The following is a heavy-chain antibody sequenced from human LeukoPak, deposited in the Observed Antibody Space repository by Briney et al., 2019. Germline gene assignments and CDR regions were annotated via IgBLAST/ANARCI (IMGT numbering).Heavy chain of an antibody. J-gene: IGHJ3*02. CDR3: ARGLGYYDSTGYYGGAFDI. D-gene: IGHD3-22*01. CDR1: GFTVSSNY. V-gene: IGHV3-66*01. Sequence: PGGSLRLSCAASGFTVSSNYMSWVRQAPGKGLEWVSLLYSSGSAHYADSVKGRFTISRDNSKNKLYLQMNSLRAEDTAVYYCARGLGYYDSTGYYGGAFDIWGQGTMVTVSS. CDR2: LYSSGSA.